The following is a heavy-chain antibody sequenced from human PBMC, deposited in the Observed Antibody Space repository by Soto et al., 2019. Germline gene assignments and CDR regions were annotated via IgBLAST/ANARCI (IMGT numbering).Heavy chain of an antibody. D-gene: IGHD3-9*01. Sequence: SETLSLTCDVSGTSVSSCCFYFHWIRQATGKGREWIGYIYHTGKYNYSLSLRSRNTLSSDTSRNHFSLKMNSVTAADTAVYYCARAPYYNILTGISWSYYLDSWGQGIQVTVSS. V-gene: IGHV4-61*03. J-gene: IGHJ4*02. CDR2: IYHTGKY. CDR1: GTSVSSCCFY. CDR3: ARAPYYNILTGISWSYYLDS.